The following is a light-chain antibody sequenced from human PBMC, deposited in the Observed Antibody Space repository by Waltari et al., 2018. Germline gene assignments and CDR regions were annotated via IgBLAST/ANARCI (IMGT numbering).Light chain of an antibody. CDR1: ALPKKY. CDR2: EAS. Sequence: SYELTQPPSVSVSPGQAARITCSGDALPKKYASWYQQKSGQAPVLVIYEASKRPSGIPGRFSGSSSGTTATLTLSGGQVEDEGDYYCYSTDSSDTHRVFGGGTKLTVL. V-gene: IGLV3-10*01. J-gene: IGLJ3*02. CDR3: YSTDSSDTHRV.